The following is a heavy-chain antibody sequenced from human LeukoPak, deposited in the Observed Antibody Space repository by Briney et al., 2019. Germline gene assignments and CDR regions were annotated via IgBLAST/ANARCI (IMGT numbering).Heavy chain of an antibody. Sequence: GGSLRLSCAASGFTFSSYAMSWVRQAPGKGLEWVSAISGSGGNTFYADSVKGRFTVSRDSSNNTLYLQMSSLRAEDTAIYYCAKGYCSSTTCYSRFEYWGQGTLVTVSS. J-gene: IGHJ4*02. D-gene: IGHD2-2*01. CDR2: ISGSGGNT. CDR1: GFTFSSYA. V-gene: IGHV3-23*01. CDR3: AKGYCSSTTCYSRFEY.